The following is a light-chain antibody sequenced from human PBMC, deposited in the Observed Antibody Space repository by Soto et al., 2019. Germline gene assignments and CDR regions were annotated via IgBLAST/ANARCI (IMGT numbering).Light chain of an antibody. CDR2: GAS. CDR3: QQYGSSPQT. Sequence: EIVLTQSPGTLSLSPGERATLPCRASQSVSSSYLAWYQQKPGQAPRLLIYGASSRATGIPDRFGGSGSGTDFTLTISRLEPEDFAVYYCQQYGSSPQTFGQGTKVDIK. V-gene: IGKV3-20*01. CDR1: QSVSSSY. J-gene: IGKJ2*01.